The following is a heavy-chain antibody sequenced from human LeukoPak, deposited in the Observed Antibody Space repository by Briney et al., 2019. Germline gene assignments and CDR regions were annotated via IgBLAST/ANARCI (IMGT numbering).Heavy chain of an antibody. V-gene: IGHV3-23*01. CDR2: ISGSGGST. CDR1: GFTFSSYA. CDR3: AELGITMIGGV. J-gene: IGHJ6*04. Sequence: PGGSLRLSCAASGFTFSSYAMSWVRQAPGKGLEWVSLISGSGGSTYYADSVKGRFTISRDNAKNSLYLQMNSLRAEDTAVYYCAELGITMIGGVWGKGTTVTISS. D-gene: IGHD3-10*02.